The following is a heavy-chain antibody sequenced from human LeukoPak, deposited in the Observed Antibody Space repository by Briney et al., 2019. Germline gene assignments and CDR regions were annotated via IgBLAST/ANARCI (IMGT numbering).Heavy chain of an antibody. V-gene: IGHV1-2*06. CDR3: ARNYGSVRTGIDY. CDR2: INPNSGGT. D-gene: IGHD3-10*01. J-gene: IGHJ4*02. Sequence: ASVKVSCKTSGYTLTDYYMHWVRQAPGQGLEWMGRINPNSGGTNYAQKFQGRVTMTRDTSIRAAYMELSRLTSDDTAMYYCARNYGSVRTGIDYWGQGTLVTVSS. CDR1: GYTLTDYY.